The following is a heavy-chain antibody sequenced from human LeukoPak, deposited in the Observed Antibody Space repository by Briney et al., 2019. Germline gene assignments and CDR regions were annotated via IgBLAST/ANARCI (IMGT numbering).Heavy chain of an antibody. D-gene: IGHD3-22*01. Sequence: SVTVSCKASGGTFSSYAISWVRQAPGQGLEWMGGIIPIFGTANYAQKFQGRVTITTDESTSTAYMELSSLRSEDTAVYYCASYYDSSGAPFDYWGQGTLVTVSS. J-gene: IGHJ4*02. CDR1: GGTFSSYA. CDR3: ASYYDSSGAPFDY. CDR2: IIPIFGTA. V-gene: IGHV1-69*05.